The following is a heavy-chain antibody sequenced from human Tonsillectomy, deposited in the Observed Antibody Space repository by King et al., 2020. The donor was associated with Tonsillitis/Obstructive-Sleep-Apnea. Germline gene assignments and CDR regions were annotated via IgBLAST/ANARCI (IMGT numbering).Heavy chain of an antibody. CDR3: ARGFVVVPAAIKSPHYYMDV. V-gene: IGHV3-66*01. J-gene: IGHJ6*03. Sequence: VQLVESGGGLVQPGGSLRLSCAASGFSVSSKLMTWVRQAPGKGLEWVSVLYSGGGTYYADSVKGKFTISRDESKNTVFLQMNSLRAEDTAVYYCARGFVVVPAAIKSPHYYMDVWGKGTTVTVSS. D-gene: IGHD2-2*01. CDR1: GFSVSSKL. CDR2: LYSGGGT.